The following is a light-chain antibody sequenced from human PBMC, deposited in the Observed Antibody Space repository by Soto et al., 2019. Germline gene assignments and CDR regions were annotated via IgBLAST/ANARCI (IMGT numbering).Light chain of an antibody. CDR1: SSDVGGYNH. J-gene: IGLJ3*02. V-gene: IGLV2-14*01. CDR2: EVS. CDR3: SSYTSSSTWM. Sequence: QSVLTQPASVSGSPGQSITISCTGTSSDVGGYNHVSWYQQHPGKAPKLMIYEVSNRPSGVSHRFSGSKSGNTASLTISGLQAEDEADYYCSSYTSSSTWMFGGGTQLTVL.